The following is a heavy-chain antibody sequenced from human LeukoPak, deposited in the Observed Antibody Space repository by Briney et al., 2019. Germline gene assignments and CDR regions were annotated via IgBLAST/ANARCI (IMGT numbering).Heavy chain of an antibody. CDR1: GGSISSYY. J-gene: IGHJ4*02. D-gene: IGHD4-17*01. CDR2: IYYSGST. Sequence: SETLSLTCTVSGGSISSYYWSWIRQPPGEGLEWVGYIYYSGSTNYNPSLKSRVTISVDTTKSQFSLKLSSVTAADTAVYYCARGREDYGDYAYWGQGTLVTVSS. CDR3: ARGREDYGDYAY. V-gene: IGHV4-59*01.